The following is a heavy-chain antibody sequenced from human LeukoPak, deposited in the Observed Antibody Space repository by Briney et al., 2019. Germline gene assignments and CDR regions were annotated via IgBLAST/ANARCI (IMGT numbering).Heavy chain of an antibody. CDR3: ARWINAAARRAYFDY. Sequence: PAGGSLRLSCAASGFTFSSYWMSWVRQAPGKGLEWVAVISYDGSNKYYADSVKGRFTISRDNSKNTLYLQMNSLRAEDTAVYYCARWINAAARRAYFDYWGQGTLVTVSS. CDR2: ISYDGSNK. J-gene: IGHJ4*02. CDR1: GFTFSSYW. D-gene: IGHD6-13*01. V-gene: IGHV3-30-3*01.